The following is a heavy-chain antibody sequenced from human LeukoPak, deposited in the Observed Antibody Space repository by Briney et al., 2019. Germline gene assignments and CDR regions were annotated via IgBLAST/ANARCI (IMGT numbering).Heavy chain of an antibody. CDR2: INAGNGNT. CDR3: ATNYGGAYYYGMDV. V-gene: IGHV1-3*01. J-gene: IGHJ6*02. D-gene: IGHD4-23*01. CDR1: GYTFTSYA. Sequence: ASVKVSCKASGYTFTSYAMHWVRQAPGQRLEWMGWINAGNGNTKYSQKFQGRVTITRDTSASTAYMELSSLRSEDTAVYYCATNYGGAYYYGMDVWGRGTTVTVSS.